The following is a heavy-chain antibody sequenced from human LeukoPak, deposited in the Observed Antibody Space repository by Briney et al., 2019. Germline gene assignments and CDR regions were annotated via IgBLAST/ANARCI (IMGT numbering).Heavy chain of an antibody. V-gene: IGHV1-8*01. Sequence: ASVKVSCKASGYTFTSYDINWARQATGQGLEWMGWMNPNSGNTGYAQKFQGRVTMTRNTSISTAYMELSSLRSEDTAVYYCARGNDFWSGYPTYWFDPWGQGTLVTVSS. CDR1: GYTFTSYD. J-gene: IGHJ5*02. D-gene: IGHD3-3*01. CDR3: ARGNDFWSGYPTYWFDP. CDR2: MNPNSGNT.